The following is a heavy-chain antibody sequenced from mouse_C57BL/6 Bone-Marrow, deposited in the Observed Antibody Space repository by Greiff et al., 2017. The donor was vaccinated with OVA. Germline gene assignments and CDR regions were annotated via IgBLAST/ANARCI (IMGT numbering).Heavy chain of an antibody. D-gene: IGHD1-1*01. J-gene: IGHJ2*01. Sequence: EVQRVESGEGLVKPGGSLKLSCAASGFTFSSYAMSWVRQTPEKRLEWVAYISSGGDYIYYADTVKGRFTISRDNARNTLYLQMSSLKSEDTAMYYGTRERGPYYYGSLDYWGQGTTLTVSS. CDR2: ISSGGDYI. CDR1: GFTFSSYA. V-gene: IGHV5-9-1*02. CDR3: TRERGPYYYGSLDY.